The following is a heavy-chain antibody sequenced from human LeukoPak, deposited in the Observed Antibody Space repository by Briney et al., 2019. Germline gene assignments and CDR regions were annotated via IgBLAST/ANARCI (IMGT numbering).Heavy chain of an antibody. CDR2: IDHSGGT. CDR1: GGSFSSYY. J-gene: IGHJ5*02. CDR3: ARMIVVVITGWFDP. D-gene: IGHD3-22*01. V-gene: IGHV4-34*01. Sequence: PSETLSLTCAVYGGSFSSYYWSWLRQPPGKGLEWIGEIDHSGGTTYNPSLKSRVTMSIDTSKNQFFLKLSSVTAADTAVYYCARMIVVVITGWFDPWGQGTLVTVSS.